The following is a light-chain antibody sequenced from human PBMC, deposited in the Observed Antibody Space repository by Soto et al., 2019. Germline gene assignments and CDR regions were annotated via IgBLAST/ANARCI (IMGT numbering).Light chain of an antibody. CDR3: GTWDDSLFSFV. J-gene: IGLJ1*01. CDR1: NINIGDNH. CDR2: AND. V-gene: IGLV1-51*01. Sequence: QSVLTQPPSVSAAAGQRVTIPCSGSNINIGDNHVSWYQHLPGTAPTLVVYANDRRPSGLPGRFSGSKSGTSAKWVSTGLQTGDEAVYYCGTWDDSLFSFVFGPGTKVTVL.